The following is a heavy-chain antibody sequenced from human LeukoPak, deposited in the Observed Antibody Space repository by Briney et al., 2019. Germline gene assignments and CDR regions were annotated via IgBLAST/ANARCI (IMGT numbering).Heavy chain of an antibody. CDR3: ARDRIVAFYYYYYVDV. CDR2: ISAYNGNT. CDR1: GYTFTSYG. V-gene: IGHV1-18*01. Sequence: GASVKVSCKASGYTFTSYGISWVRQAPGQGLEWMGWISAYNGNTNYAQKLQGRVTMTTDTSTSTAYMELRSLRSDDTAVYYCARDRIVAFYYYYYVDVWGKGTTVTISS. D-gene: IGHD2-15*01. J-gene: IGHJ6*03.